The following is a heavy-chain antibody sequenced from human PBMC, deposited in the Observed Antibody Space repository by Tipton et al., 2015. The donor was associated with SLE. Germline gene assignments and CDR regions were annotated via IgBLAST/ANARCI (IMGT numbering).Heavy chain of an antibody. D-gene: IGHD2-2*01. J-gene: IGHJ4*02. V-gene: IGHV3-30*04. CDR1: GFTFNIYA. CDR3: ASQLPYSFDY. CDR2: ISYDGSNK. Sequence: SLRLSCAASGFTFNIYAMHWVREPPGKGLEWVALISYDGSNKYYADSVKGRFTISRDNSKNTLYLQMNSLRAEDTAVYYCASQLPYSFDYWGQGTLVTVSS.